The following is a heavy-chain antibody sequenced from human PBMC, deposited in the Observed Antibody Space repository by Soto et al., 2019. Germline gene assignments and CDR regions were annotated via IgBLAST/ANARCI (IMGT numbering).Heavy chain of an antibody. J-gene: IGHJ6*02. CDR2: ISYDGSNK. CDR1: GFTFSSYG. CDR3: AKSGYSSSWYVVGVRYYYYYGMDV. V-gene: IGHV3-30*18. D-gene: IGHD6-13*01. Sequence: GGSLRLSCAASGFTFSSYGMHWVRQAPGKGLEWVAVISYDGSNKYYADSVKGRFTISRDNSKNTLYLQMNSLRAEETAVYYCAKSGYSSSWYVVGVRYYYYYGMDVWGQGTTVTVSS.